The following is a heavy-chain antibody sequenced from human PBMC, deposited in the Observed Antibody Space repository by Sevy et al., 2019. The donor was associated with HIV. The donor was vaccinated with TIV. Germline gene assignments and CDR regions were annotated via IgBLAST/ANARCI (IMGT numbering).Heavy chain of an antibody. Sequence: SETVSLTCTVSGGSISSYYWSWIRQPPGKGLEWIGYIYYSGSTNYNPSLRSRVTISVDTSKNHFSLKLGSVTAADTAVYYCGRRVVGADVNAFDIWGQGTMVTVSS. CDR3: GRRVVGADVNAFDI. D-gene: IGHD1-26*01. CDR1: GGSISSYY. V-gene: IGHV4-59*12. J-gene: IGHJ3*02. CDR2: IYYSGST.